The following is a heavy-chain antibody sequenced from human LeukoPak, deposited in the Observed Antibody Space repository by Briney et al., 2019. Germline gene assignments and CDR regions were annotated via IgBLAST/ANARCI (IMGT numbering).Heavy chain of an antibody. J-gene: IGHJ4*02. V-gene: IGHV4-4*07. CDR3: ARGGLDSSGWYARGYFDY. CDR2: IYTSGST. Sequence: SETLSLTCTVSGGSISSYYWSWIRQPAGKGLEWIGRIYTSGSTNYNPSLKSRVTMSVDTSKNQFSLKLSSVTAADTAVYYCARGGLDSSGWYARGYFDYWGQGTLVTVSS. D-gene: IGHD6-19*01. CDR1: GGSISSYY.